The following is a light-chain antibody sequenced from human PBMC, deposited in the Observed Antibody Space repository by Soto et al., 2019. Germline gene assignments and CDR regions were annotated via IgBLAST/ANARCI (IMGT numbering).Light chain of an antibody. J-gene: IGKJ4*01. CDR2: DAS. CDR1: QSVSSY. Sequence: EIVLTQSPATLSLPPGERATLSCRASQSVSSYLAWYQQKPGQAPRLLIYDASNGATGIPARFSGSGSGTDFTLTISSLEPEDFAVYYCQQRSNWPPLTFGGGTKVEIK. V-gene: IGKV3-11*01. CDR3: QQRSNWPPLT.